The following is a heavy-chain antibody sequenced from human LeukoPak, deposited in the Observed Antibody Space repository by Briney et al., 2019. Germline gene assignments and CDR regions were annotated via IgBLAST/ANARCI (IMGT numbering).Heavy chain of an antibody. J-gene: IGHJ5*02. D-gene: IGHD1-26*01. CDR2: IYSSGST. V-gene: IGHV4-61*01. Sequence: SETLSLTCTVSNGSISSDTYFWSWIRQPPWEGLEWIGYIYSSGSTNYNPSLKSRVTISVDTSKNQFSLNLSSVTAADTAVYYCARDDSGGYYDWFDPWGQGTLVTVSS. CDR3: ARDDSGGYYDWFDP. CDR1: NGSISSDTYF.